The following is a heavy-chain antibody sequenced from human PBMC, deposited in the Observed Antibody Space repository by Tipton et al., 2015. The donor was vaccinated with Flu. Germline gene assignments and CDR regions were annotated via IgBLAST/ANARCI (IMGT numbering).Heavy chain of an antibody. J-gene: IGHJ6*02. CDR1: GGSISSYY. D-gene: IGHD4-11*01. Sequence: TLSLTCTVSGGSISSYYWSWIRQPPGQGLEWVGYIFYDGSTNYNPSLKSRVTISADTSENQFSPKLSSVTAADTAVYYCARTTYDYANYGTPGAYGMDVWGQGTTVTVSS. CDR3: ARTTYDYANYGTPGAYGMDV. V-gene: IGHV4-59*07. CDR2: IFYDGST.